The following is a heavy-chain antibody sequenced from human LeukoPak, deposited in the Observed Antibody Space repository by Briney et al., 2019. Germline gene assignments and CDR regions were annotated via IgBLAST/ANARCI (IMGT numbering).Heavy chain of an antibody. V-gene: IGHV3-23*01. CDR3: ARGGYYGSGRYYFDS. CDR1: GFTFSAYG. D-gene: IGHD3-3*01. Sequence: GGSLRLSCAASGFTFSAYGMTWVRQAPGKGLEWVSHISDRGDNTYYADPVQGRFTISRDNAKNTLHLQMNSLRAEDTAVYYCARGGYYGSGRYYFDSWGQGTLVTVSS. CDR2: ISDRGDNT. J-gene: IGHJ4*02.